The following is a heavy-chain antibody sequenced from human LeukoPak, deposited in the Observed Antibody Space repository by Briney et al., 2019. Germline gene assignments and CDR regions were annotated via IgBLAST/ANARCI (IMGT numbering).Heavy chain of an antibody. CDR2: INHSGST. D-gene: IGHD4-23*01. CDR1: GGSFSGYY. V-gene: IGHV4-34*01. CDR3: VSDTVADY. Sequence: PSETLSLTCAVYGGSFSGYYWSWIRQPPGKGLEWIGEINHSGSTNYNPSLKSRVTISVDTSKNQFSLKLSSVTAADTAVYYCVSDTVADYWGQGTLVTVSS. J-gene: IGHJ4*02.